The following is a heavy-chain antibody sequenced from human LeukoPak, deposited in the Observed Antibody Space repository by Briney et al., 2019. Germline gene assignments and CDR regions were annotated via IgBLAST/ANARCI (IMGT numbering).Heavy chain of an antibody. Sequence: PGGSLRLSCAASGFTFSSYAMSWVRQAPGKGLEWVSAISASGGTTYYADFVKGRFTISRDNSKNTLYLQMKSLRAEDTAVYYCARTYFYDSGGYYYWGQGTLVTVSS. V-gene: IGHV3-23*01. CDR3: ARTYFYDSGGYYY. J-gene: IGHJ4*02. CDR2: ISASGGTT. CDR1: GFTFSSYA. D-gene: IGHD3-22*01.